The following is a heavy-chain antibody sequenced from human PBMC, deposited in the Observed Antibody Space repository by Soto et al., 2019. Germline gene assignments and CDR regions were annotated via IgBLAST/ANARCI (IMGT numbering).Heavy chain of an antibody. J-gene: IGHJ5*02. Sequence: EVQVVESGGGLVKPGGSLRLSCNFTFSMYSMNWVRQAPGKGLEWVASISSGSAFIKYADSVKGRFSSSRDNAKNSVSLQMTSLRAEETAMYYCTRDQGGSYDSWFDPWGRGTLVTVSS. CDR3: TRDQGGSYDSWFDP. CDR1: TFSMYS. D-gene: IGHD1-26*01. V-gene: IGHV3-21*01. CDR2: ISSGSAFI.